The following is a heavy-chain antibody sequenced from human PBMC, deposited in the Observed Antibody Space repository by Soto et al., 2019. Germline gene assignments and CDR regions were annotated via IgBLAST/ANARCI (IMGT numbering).Heavy chain of an antibody. CDR3: AKDPRYYYPSADDAFDI. CDR1: GFTFSSYA. J-gene: IGHJ3*02. Sequence: GGSLRLSCAASGFTFSSYAMSWVRQAPEKGLEWVSAISGSGGSTYYADSVKGRFTISRDNSKNTLYLQMNSLRAEDTAVYYCAKDPRYYYPSADDAFDIWGQGTMVTVSS. D-gene: IGHD3-10*01. V-gene: IGHV3-23*01. CDR2: ISGSGGST.